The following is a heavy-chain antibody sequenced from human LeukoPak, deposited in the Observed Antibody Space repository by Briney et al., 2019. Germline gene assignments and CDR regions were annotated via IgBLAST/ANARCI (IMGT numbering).Heavy chain of an antibody. CDR3: ARVRDSSGYYPPNWYFDL. V-gene: IGHV3-21*04. J-gene: IGHJ2*01. CDR1: GFTFSRYS. D-gene: IGHD3-22*01. Sequence: PGGSLRLSCVASGFTFSRYSMNWVRQAPGKGLEWVSSISSSGTYIYYADSMKGRFTLSRDNAKNSLYLQMNSLRAEDTAVYYCARVRDSSGYYPPNWYFDLWGRGTLVTVSS. CDR2: ISSSGTYI.